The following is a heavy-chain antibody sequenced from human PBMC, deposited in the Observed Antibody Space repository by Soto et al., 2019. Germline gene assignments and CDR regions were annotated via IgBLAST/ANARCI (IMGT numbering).Heavy chain of an antibody. CDR3: ARARYNWNDVYYFDY. V-gene: IGHV3-66*01. J-gene: IGHJ4*02. Sequence: EVQLVESGGGLVQPGGSLRLSCAASGFTVSSNYMSWVRQAPGKGLEWVSVIYSGGSTYYADSVKGRFTISRDNSKNTLYLQMNGLRAEDTAVYYWARARYNWNDVYYFDYWGQGTLVTVSS. D-gene: IGHD1-20*01. CDR2: IYSGGST. CDR1: GFTVSSNY.